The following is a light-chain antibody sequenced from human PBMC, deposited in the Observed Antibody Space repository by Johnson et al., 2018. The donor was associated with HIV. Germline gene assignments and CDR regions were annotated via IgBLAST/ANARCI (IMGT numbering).Light chain of an antibody. CDR2: ENN. Sequence: QSVLTQPPSVSAAPGQTVTISCSGSSSNIGNNYVSWYQQVPGAAPKLLFYENNKRPSGIPDRFSASKSVTSAALGITGLQTGDEADYYCGTWDSSLSDYVFGTGTKVTVL. CDR1: SSNIGNNY. V-gene: IGLV1-51*02. CDR3: GTWDSSLSDYV. J-gene: IGLJ1*01.